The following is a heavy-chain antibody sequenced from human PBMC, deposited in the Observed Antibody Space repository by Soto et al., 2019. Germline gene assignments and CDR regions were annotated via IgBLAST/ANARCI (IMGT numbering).Heavy chain of an antibody. J-gene: IGHJ3*02. CDR2: MNPNSGNT. Sequence: GASVKVSCKASGYTFTSYDINWVRQATGQGLEWMGWMNPNSGNTGYAQKFQGRVTMTRTTSISTAYMELSSLRSEDTTVYYCARASSSWSLDAFDIWGQGTMVTVSS. CDR1: GYTFTSYD. V-gene: IGHV1-8*01. CDR3: ARASSSWSLDAFDI. D-gene: IGHD6-13*01.